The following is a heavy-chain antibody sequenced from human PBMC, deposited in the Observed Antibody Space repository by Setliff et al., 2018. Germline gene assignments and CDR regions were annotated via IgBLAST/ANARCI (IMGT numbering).Heavy chain of an antibody. CDR3: ARETTYSSSWYGWFDP. D-gene: IGHD6-13*01. J-gene: IGHJ5*02. CDR2: IYYSGST. CDR1: GYSISSGYY. V-gene: IGHV4-38-2*02. Sequence: PSETLSLTCAVSGYSISSGYYWGWIRQPPGKGLEWIGSIYYSGSTYYSPSLKSRVTISVDTSKNQFSLKLSSVTAADTAVYYCARETTYSSSWYGWFDPWGQGTLVTVSS.